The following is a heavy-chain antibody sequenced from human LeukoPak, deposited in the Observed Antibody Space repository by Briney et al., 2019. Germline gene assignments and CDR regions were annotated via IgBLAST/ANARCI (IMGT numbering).Heavy chain of an antibody. J-gene: IGHJ4*02. CDR2: INHSGST. CDR1: GGSFSGYY. D-gene: IGHD5-18*01. V-gene: IGHV4-34*01. CDR3: ARPKGYSYANYFDY. Sequence: PSETLSLTCAVYGGSFSGYYWSWIRQPPGKGLEWIGEINHSGSTNYNPSLKSRVTISVDTSKNQFSPKLSSVTAADTAVYYCARPKGYSYANYFDYWGQGTLVTVSS.